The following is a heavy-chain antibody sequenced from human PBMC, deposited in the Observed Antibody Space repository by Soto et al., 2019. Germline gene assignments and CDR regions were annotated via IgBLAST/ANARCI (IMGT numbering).Heavy chain of an antibody. Sequence: GGSLRLSCAASGFTFSIYAMSWFRQAPGKGLEWVSAISGSGGSTYYADSVKGRFTISRDNSKNTLYLQMNSLRAKDTAVYYCAKRFRRPIVVVPAANPLGAFDIWGQGTMITVSS. CDR1: GFTFSIYA. V-gene: IGHV3-23*01. CDR3: AKRFRRPIVVVPAANPLGAFDI. CDR2: ISGSGGST. D-gene: IGHD2-2*01. J-gene: IGHJ3*02.